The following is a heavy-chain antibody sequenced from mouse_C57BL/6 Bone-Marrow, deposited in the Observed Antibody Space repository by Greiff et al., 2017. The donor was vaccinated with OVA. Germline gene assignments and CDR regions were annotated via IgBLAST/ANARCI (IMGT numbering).Heavy chain of an antibody. Sequence: QVQLQQPGAELVKPGASVKLSCKASGYTFTSYWMQWVKQRPGQGLAWIGEIDPSDSYTNYNQKFKGKATLTVDTSSSTAYMQLSSLTSEDSAVYYCARTTYGSLYYAMDYWGQGTSVTVSS. CDR3: ARTTYGSLYYAMDY. V-gene: IGHV1-50*01. D-gene: IGHD1-1*01. CDR2: IDPSDSYT. CDR1: GYTFTSYW. J-gene: IGHJ4*01.